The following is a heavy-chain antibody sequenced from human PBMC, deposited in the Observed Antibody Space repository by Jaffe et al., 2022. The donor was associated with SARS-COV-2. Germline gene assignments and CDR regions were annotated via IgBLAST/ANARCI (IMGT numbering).Heavy chain of an antibody. J-gene: IGHJ6*02. D-gene: IGHD4-4*01. Sequence: EVQLVESGGGLVQPGGSLRLSCAASGFTVSSNYMSWVRQAPGKGLEWVSVIYSGGSTYYADSVKGRFTISRDNSKNTLYLQMNSLRAEDTAVYYCARDRLDQSNYYYYYGMDVWGQGTTVTVSS. CDR1: GFTVSSNY. CDR3: ARDRLDQSNYYYYYGMDV. V-gene: IGHV3-66*02. CDR2: IYSGGST.